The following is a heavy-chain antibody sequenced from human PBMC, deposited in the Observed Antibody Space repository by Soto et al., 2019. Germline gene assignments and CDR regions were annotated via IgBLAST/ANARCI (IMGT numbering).Heavy chain of an antibody. J-gene: IGHJ4*01. D-gene: IGHD5-12*01. CDR2: IYYSGST. CDR3: ARLGSGYSGYDWDY. CDR1: GGSISSSSYY. Sequence: PSKTLSLTCTVSGGSISSSSYYWGWIRQPPGKGLEWIGSIYYSGSTYYNPSLKSRVTISVDTSKNQFSLKLSSVTAADTAVYYCARLGSGYSGYDWDYWGHGTLVTVSS. V-gene: IGHV4-39*01.